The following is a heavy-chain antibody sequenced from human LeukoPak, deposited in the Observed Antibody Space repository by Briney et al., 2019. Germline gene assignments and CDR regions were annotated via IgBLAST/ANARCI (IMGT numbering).Heavy chain of an antibody. CDR3: ARGGVMYYYDSSGYDYHTGWFDP. Sequence: ASVKVSCKASGYTFTSYDINWVRQATGQGLEWMGWMNPNSGNTGYAQKFQGRVTMTRNTSISTAYMELSSLRSEDTAVYYCARGGVMYYYDSSGYDYHTGWFDPWGQGTLVTVSS. V-gene: IGHV1-8*01. D-gene: IGHD3-22*01. CDR2: MNPNSGNT. CDR1: GYTFTSYD. J-gene: IGHJ5*02.